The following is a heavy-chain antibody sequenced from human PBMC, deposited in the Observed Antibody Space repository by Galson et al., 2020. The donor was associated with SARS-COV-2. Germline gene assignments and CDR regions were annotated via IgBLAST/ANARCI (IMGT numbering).Heavy chain of an antibody. CDR2: IYYSGST. Sequence: SETLSLTCTVSGGSISSGGYYWSWIRQHPGKGREWIGYIYYSGSTYYNPSLKSRVTISVDKSKNQFSLKLSSVTAADAAVYYCAREGIERYCSGGSCYSGEVAYYGMDVWGQGTTVTVSS. D-gene: IGHD2-15*01. CDR1: GGSISSGGYY. V-gene: IGHV4-31*03. J-gene: IGHJ6*02. CDR3: AREGIERYCSGGSCYSGEVAYYGMDV.